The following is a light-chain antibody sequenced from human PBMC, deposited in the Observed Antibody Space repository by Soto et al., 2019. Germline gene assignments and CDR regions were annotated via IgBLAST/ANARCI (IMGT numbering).Light chain of an antibody. CDR1: SSDVGGYNY. V-gene: IGLV2-14*01. Sequence: ALTQPASVSGSPGQSITISCTGTSSDVGGYNYVSWYQQHPGKAPKLMIYDVSNRPSGVSNRFSGSKSGNTASLTISGLQAEDEADYYCSSSTSSSTSFGTGTKVTVL. J-gene: IGLJ1*01. CDR3: SSSTSSSTS. CDR2: DVS.